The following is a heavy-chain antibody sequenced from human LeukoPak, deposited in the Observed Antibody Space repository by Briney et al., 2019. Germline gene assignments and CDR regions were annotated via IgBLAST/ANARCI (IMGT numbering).Heavy chain of an antibody. J-gene: IGHJ3*02. CDR2: ISYDGSNK. Sequence: GGSLRLSFAASGFPFSSYAMHWVRQAPGKGLEWVAVISYDGSNKYYADSVKGRFTISRDNSKNTLYLQMNSLRAEDTAEYYCAREHDEGGYSGYDDAFDIWGQGTMVTVSS. D-gene: IGHD5-12*01. V-gene: IGHV3-30*04. CDR3: AREHDEGGYSGYDDAFDI. CDR1: GFPFSSYA.